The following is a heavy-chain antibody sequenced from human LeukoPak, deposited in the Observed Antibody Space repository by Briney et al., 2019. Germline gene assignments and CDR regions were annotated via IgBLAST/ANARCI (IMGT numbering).Heavy chain of an antibody. D-gene: IGHD6-13*01. J-gene: IGHJ4*02. V-gene: IGHV5-51*01. CDR2: VFTGDSDV. CDR1: AYCSINCC. CDR3: ARQGYNSTWDRYLAY. Sequence: GESLMISSKASAYCSINCCIVWLGHMPGGKVLGMVIVFTGDSDVRYSPSFQGQVTISADKSTSTAYLQWSSLQASDTAMYYCARQGYNSTWDRYLAYSGQGTQVTVSS.